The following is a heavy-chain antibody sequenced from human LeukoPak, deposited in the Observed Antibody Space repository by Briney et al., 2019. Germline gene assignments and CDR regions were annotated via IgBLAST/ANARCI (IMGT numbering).Heavy chain of an antibody. Sequence: SETLSLACTVSSASISSSPYFWGWIRQSPGKGLEWIGSISYSGTTYYNPSLKSRVTISVDTSKNHFSLRLSSVTAADTAVYYCAANSADYNTLGSSYKVWGQGTLVTVSS. V-gene: IGHV4-39*02. CDR3: AANSADYNTLGSSYKV. CDR1: SASISSSPYF. J-gene: IGHJ4*02. D-gene: IGHD3-10*01. CDR2: ISYSGTT.